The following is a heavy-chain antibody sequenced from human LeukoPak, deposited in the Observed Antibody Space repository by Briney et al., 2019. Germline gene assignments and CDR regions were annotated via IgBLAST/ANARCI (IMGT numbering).Heavy chain of an antibody. J-gene: IGHJ4*02. V-gene: IGHV1-18*01. CDR2: ISPYNGYT. D-gene: IGHD4-17*01. CDR1: GYPFTSYG. Sequence: ASVKVSCKASGYPFTSYGFTWVRQAPGQGLEWMGWISPYNGYTNYAQNLQGRVTMTTDTSTSTAYMELRSLRSDDTAVYYCARDLNTDYGDYDGSYWGQGTLVTVSS. CDR3: ARDLNTDYGDYDGSY.